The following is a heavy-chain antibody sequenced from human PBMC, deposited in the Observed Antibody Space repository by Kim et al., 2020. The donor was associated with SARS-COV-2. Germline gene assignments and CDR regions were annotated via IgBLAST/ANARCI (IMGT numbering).Heavy chain of an antibody. CDR1: GFSFSNYG. J-gene: IGHJ6*02. CDR3: ARDGSGMARGRGMDV. Sequence: GGSLRLSCVASGFSFSNYGMHWVRQAPGKGLEWVAIIWYDGNRKFYADSVKGRFNISRDNSNNTLNLEMNSLRVEDTAVYYCARDGSGMARGRGMDVWGQGTTVTVSS. V-gene: IGHV3-33*01. D-gene: IGHD3-10*01. CDR2: IWYDGNRK.